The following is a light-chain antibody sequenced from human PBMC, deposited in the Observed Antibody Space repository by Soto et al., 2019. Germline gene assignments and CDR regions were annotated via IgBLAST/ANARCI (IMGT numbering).Light chain of an antibody. CDR3: QHYNSYSEA. CDR2: KAS. Sequence: DIQMTQSPSTLSGSVGDRVTITCRASQTISSWLAWYQQKPGKAPKLRIYKASTLKSGVPSRFSGSGSGTEFTLTISSPQPDDFATYYCQHYNSYSEAFGQGTKVELK. V-gene: IGKV1-5*03. CDR1: QTISSW. J-gene: IGKJ1*01.